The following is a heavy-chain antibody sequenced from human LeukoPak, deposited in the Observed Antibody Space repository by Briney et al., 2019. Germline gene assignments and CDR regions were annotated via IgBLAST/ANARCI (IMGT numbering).Heavy chain of an antibody. Sequence: GGSLRLSCAASGFTFSSYAVPWVRQAPGKGLEYVSAISSNGGSTYYANSVKGRFTISRDNSKNTLYLQMGSLRAEDMAVYYCARWGELLWFGEPRGDYYYGMDVWGQGTTVTVSS. CDR3: ARWGELLWFGEPRGDYYYGMDV. CDR2: ISSNGGST. J-gene: IGHJ6*02. D-gene: IGHD3-10*01. V-gene: IGHV3-64*01. CDR1: GFTFSSYA.